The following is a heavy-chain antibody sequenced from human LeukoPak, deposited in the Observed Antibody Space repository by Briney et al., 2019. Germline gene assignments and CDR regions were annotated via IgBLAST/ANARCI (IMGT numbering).Heavy chain of an antibody. V-gene: IGHV1-2*04. CDR1: GYTFTGYY. D-gene: IGHD4-17*01. CDR2: VNPNSGGT. CDR3: ARAFDGDYAYYYYGMDV. Sequence: ASVKVSCKASGYTFTGYYMHWVRQAPGQGLEWMGWVNPNSGGTNYAQKFQGWVTMTRDTSISTAYMELSRLRSDDTAVYYCARAFDGDYAYYYYGMDVWGRGTTVTVSS. J-gene: IGHJ6*02.